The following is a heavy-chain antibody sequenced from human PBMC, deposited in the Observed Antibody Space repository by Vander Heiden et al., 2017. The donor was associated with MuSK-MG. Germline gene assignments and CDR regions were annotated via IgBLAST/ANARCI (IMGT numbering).Heavy chain of an antibody. V-gene: IGHV4-39*01. CDR3: ARSPYDYVWGSYRSNWFDP. CDR2: IYYSGST. Sequence: QLQLQESSPGLVKPSETLSLTCTVSGGSISSSRYSWGWIRQPPGKGLEWIGSIYYSGSTYYNPSLKRRVTISVDTSKNQFSLKLSSVTAADTAVYYCARSPYDYVWGSYRSNWFDPWGQGTLVTVSS. CDR1: GGSISSSRYS. J-gene: IGHJ5*02. D-gene: IGHD3-16*02.